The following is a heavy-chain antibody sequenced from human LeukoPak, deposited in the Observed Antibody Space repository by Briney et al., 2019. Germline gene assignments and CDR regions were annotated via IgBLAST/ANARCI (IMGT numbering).Heavy chain of an antibody. CDR2: IYYSGST. CDR3: ARDPYGSGSPDI. CDR1: GGSISSYY. V-gene: IGHV4-59*01. Sequence: PSETLSLTCTVSGGSISSYYWSWIRQPPGKGLEWIGYIYYSGSTNYNPSLKSRVTISVDTSENQVSLKLSSVTAADTAVYYCARDPYGSGSPDIWGQGTMVTVSS. D-gene: IGHD3-10*01. J-gene: IGHJ3*02.